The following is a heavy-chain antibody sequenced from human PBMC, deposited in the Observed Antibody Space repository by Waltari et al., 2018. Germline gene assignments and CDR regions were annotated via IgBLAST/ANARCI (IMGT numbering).Heavy chain of an antibody. D-gene: IGHD3-16*01. CDR2: IYHSGST. CDR3: ARDQLEASYDYVWGSFAFDI. Sequence: QVQLQESGPGLVKPSETLSLTCAVSGYSISSGYYWGWIRQPPGKGLEWIGSIYHSGSTNYNPSLKSRVTISVDTSKNQFSLKLSSVTAADTAVYYCARDQLEASYDYVWGSFAFDIWGQGTMVTVSS. CDR1: GYSISSGYY. J-gene: IGHJ3*02. V-gene: IGHV4-38-2*02.